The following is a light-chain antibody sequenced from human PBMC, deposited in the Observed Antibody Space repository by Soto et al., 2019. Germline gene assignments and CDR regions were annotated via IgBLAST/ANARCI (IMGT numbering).Light chain of an antibody. J-gene: IGKJ3*01. V-gene: IGKV3-20*01. Sequence: EIVLTQSPGTLSLSPGERATLSCRASQSVLSNYLAWYQQKPGQAPRLLIYGASNRATGLPHRFSGSGSGTDFTLTIRGLEPEDFAVYYCQQYVTSPFTFGPGTKVDIK. CDR3: QQYVTSPFT. CDR1: QSVLSNY. CDR2: GAS.